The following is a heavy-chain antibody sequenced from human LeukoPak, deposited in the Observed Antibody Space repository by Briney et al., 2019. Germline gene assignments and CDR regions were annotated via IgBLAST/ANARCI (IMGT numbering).Heavy chain of an antibody. Sequence: ESSETLSLTCTVSGGSISSYYWSWIRQPPGKGLEWIGYIYYSGSTNYNPSLKSQVTISVDTSKNQFSLKLSSVTAADTAVYYCAGTYGDQGYFDYWGQGTLVTVSS. CDR3: AGTYGDQGYFDY. J-gene: IGHJ4*02. CDR2: IYYSGST. V-gene: IGHV4-59*08. CDR1: GGSISSYY. D-gene: IGHD4-17*01.